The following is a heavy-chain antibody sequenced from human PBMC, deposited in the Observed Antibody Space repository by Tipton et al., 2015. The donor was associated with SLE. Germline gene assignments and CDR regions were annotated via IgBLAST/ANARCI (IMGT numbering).Heavy chain of an antibody. CDR2: MYYSGSN. D-gene: IGHD2-15*01. V-gene: IGHV4-59*01. CDR3: ARDSRIGWFDP. CDR1: GGSISSYF. Sequence: LRLSCTVSGGSISSYFWSWIRQPPGKGLEWIGYMYYSGSNSYNPPLKSRVTISVDTSKNQFSLKLSSVTAADTAVYYCARDSRIGWFDPWGQGTLVTISS. J-gene: IGHJ5*02.